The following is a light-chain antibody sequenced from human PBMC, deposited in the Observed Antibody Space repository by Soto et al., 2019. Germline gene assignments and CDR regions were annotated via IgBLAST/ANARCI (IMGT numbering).Light chain of an antibody. J-gene: IGKJ1*01. CDR1: QAIRND. V-gene: IGKV1-6*02. CDR2: ARS. Sequence: AIQMTQSPSSLSASVGDRVTITCRASQAIRNDLGWYQQKPGKAPRLLIYARSSLHSGVPSRFSGNGSGTDFTLTISSLQPEDFATYYCLQDNSYPWTFGQGTRVEIK. CDR3: LQDNSYPWT.